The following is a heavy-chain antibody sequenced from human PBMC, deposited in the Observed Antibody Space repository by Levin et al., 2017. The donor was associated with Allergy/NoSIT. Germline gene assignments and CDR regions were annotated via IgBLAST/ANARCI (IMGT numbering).Heavy chain of an antibody. V-gene: IGHV4-59*01. D-gene: IGHD4-17*01. Sequence: PSETLSLTCTVSGGSISSYYWSWIRQPPGKGLEWIGYIYYSGSTNYNPSLKSRVTISVDTSKNQFSLKLSSVTAADTAVYYCARATVMTTVPFSAFDIWGQGTMVTVSS. CDR2: IYYSGST. J-gene: IGHJ3*02. CDR3: ARATVMTTVPFSAFDI. CDR1: GGSISSYY.